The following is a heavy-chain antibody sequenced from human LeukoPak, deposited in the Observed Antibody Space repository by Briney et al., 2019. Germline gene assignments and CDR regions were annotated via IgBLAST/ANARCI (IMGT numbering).Heavy chain of an antibody. CDR1: GFTFSRYG. V-gene: IGHV3-23*01. CDR3: ATGAYFDH. Sequence: GGTLRLSCAASGFTFSRYGMTWVRQAPGKGLEWVSTISDSGGGTYYADSVKGRFTISRDNSKNTLYLQMNSLRAEDTAIYYCATGAYFDHWGQGTLVTVSS. CDR2: ISDSGGGT. J-gene: IGHJ4*02.